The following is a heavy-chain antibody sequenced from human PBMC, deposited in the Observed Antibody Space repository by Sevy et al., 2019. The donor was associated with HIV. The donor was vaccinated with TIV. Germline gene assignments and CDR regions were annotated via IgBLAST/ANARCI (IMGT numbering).Heavy chain of an antibody. V-gene: IGHV4-59*01. J-gene: IGHJ6*02. D-gene: IGHD4-4*01. CDR1: GGSISSYY. Sequence: SETLSLTCTVSGGSISSYYWSWIRQPPGKGLEWIGYIYYSGSTNYNPSLKSRVTISVDTSKNQFSLKLSSVTAADTDVYYCARDRTVTTLGYYYYYGMDVWGQGTTVTVSS. CDR3: ARDRTVTTLGYYYYYGMDV. CDR2: IYYSGST.